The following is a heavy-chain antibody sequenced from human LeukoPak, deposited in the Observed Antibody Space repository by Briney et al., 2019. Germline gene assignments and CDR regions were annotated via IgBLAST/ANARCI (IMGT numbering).Heavy chain of an antibody. CDR2: IRYDGSNK. J-gene: IGHJ4*02. CDR1: GFTFSSYG. Sequence: PGGSLRLSCAASGFTFSSYGMHWVRQAPGKGLEWVAFIRYDGSNKYYADSVKGRFTISRDNAKNSLYLQMNSLRAEDTAVYYCASPPGRFGDFDYWGQGTLVTVSS. CDR3: ASPPGRFGDFDY. D-gene: IGHD3-10*01. V-gene: IGHV3-30*02.